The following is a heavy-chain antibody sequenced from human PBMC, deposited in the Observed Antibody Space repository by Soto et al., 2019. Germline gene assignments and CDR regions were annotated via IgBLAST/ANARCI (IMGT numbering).Heavy chain of an antibody. CDR1: RYTLTELS. Sequence: GASVKVSFKVSRYTLTELSIHWVRQAPGEGLEWMGGFDLENGETIYAQRFQGRVTMTEESSADTPYMELSSLRSEDTAVYYCAIDVRRSNQFDHWGQGTMVTVSS. CDR2: FDLENGET. CDR3: AIDVRRSNQFDH. D-gene: IGHD3-10*02. J-gene: IGHJ4*02. V-gene: IGHV1-24*01.